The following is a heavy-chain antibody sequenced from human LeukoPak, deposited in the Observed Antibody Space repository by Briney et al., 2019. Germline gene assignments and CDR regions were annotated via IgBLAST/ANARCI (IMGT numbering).Heavy chain of an antibody. CDR1: GYTLTELP. Sequence: ASVKVSCKVSGYTLTELPIHWVRQAPGKGLEWMGGFDPKDGGTIYAQNFQGRVTLTEDTSTDTAYMELSSLRSEDTAVYCCATDLIVGPTTDLDYWGQGTLVTVSS. CDR3: ATDLIVGPTTDLDY. D-gene: IGHD1-26*01. J-gene: IGHJ4*02. CDR2: FDPKDGGT. V-gene: IGHV1-24*01.